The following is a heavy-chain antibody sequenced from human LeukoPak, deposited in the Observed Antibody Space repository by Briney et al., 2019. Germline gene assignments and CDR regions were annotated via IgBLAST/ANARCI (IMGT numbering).Heavy chain of an antibody. CDR1: GGTFSSYA. Sequence: GASVKVSCKASGGTFSSYAISWVRQAPGQGLEWMGGIIPISGTANYAQKFQGRVTITADESTSTAYMELSSLRSEDTAVYYCARAHYDILTGYSYYFDYWGQGTLVTVSS. CDR2: IIPISGTA. J-gene: IGHJ4*02. CDR3: ARAHYDILTGYSYYFDY. D-gene: IGHD3-9*01. V-gene: IGHV1-69*13.